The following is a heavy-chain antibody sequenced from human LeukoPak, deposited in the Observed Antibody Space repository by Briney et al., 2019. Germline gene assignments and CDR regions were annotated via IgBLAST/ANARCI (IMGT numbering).Heavy chain of an antibody. CDR1: GFTFSSYW. CDR3: ARALGVTPPYYFSYGMDV. Sequence: PGGSLRLSCAASGFTFSSYWMTWVRQAPGMGLEWVANIKQDGIEKYYVDSVKGRFTISRDNAENSMYLQMNSLRAEDTAVYFCARALGVTPPYYFSYGMDVWGKGATVTVSS. V-gene: IGHV3-7*03. CDR2: IKQDGIEK. D-gene: IGHD2-21*02. J-gene: IGHJ6*04.